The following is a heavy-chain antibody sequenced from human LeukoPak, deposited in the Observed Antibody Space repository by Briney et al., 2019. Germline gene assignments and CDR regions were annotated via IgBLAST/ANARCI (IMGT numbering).Heavy chain of an antibody. V-gene: IGHV3-7*01. CDR1: GFTFRRYW. D-gene: IGHD6-13*01. J-gene: IGHJ6*02. Sequence: GGSLRLSCAASGFTFRRYWMGWVRQAPGKGLEWVANMNQDGSETYHVDSVKGRFTISRDNAKNSLYLQMNSLRVEDTAVYYCYCSSWYEYCYYYGMAVWGPGTTVTVSS. CDR2: MNQDGSET. CDR3: YCSSWYEYCYYYGMAV.